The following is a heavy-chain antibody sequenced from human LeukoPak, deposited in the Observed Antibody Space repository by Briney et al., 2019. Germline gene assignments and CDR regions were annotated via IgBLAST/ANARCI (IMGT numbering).Heavy chain of an antibody. J-gene: IGHJ4*02. CDR2: IYYSGST. D-gene: IGHD3-3*01. Sequence: PSETLSLTCTVSGGSISSSSYYWGWIRQPPGKGLEWIGSIYYSGSTYYNPSLKSRVTISVDTSKNQFSLKLSSVTAADTAVYYCASQDPLRFLEWHDYWGQGTLVTVSS. V-gene: IGHV4-39*01. CDR1: GGSISSSSYY. CDR3: ASQDPLRFLEWHDY.